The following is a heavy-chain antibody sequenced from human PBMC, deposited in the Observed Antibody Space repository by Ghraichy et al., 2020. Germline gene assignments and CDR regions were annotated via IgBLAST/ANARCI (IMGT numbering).Heavy chain of an antibody. Sequence: SETLSLTYTVSGGSISSYYWSWIRQPPGKGLEWIGYIYYSGSTNYNPSLKSRVTISVDTSKNQFSLKLSSVTAADTAVYYCARFRWELRRSLIDYWGQGTLVTVSS. D-gene: IGHD1-26*01. CDR2: IYYSGST. J-gene: IGHJ4*02. V-gene: IGHV4-59*01. CDR1: GGSISSYY. CDR3: ARFRWELRRSLIDY.